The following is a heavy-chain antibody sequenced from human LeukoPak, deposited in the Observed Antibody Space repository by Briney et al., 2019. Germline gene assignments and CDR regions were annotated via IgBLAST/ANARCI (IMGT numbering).Heavy chain of an antibody. Sequence: SETLSLTCAVSGYSISSSNWWGWIRQPPGKGLEWIGHIYYSGSTYYNPSLKSRVTMSVDTSKNQFSLKLSSVTAVDTAVYYCARTAVDTATYFDYWGQGTLVTVSS. CDR1: GYSISSSNW. D-gene: IGHD5-18*01. J-gene: IGHJ4*02. CDR3: ARTAVDTATYFDY. CDR2: IYYSGST. V-gene: IGHV4-28*01.